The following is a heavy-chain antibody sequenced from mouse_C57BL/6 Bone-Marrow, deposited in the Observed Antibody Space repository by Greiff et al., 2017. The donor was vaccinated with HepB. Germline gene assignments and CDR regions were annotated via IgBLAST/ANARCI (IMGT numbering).Heavy chain of an antibody. J-gene: IGHJ1*03. Sequence: EVKLMESGPGLVKPSQSLSLTCSVTGYSITSGYYWNWIRQFPGNKLEWMGYISYDGSNNYNPSLKNRISITRDTSKNQFFLKLNSVTTEDTATYYCARDDYGSRDWYFDVWGTGTTVTVSS. CDR2: ISYDGSN. CDR1: GYSITSGYY. D-gene: IGHD1-1*01. V-gene: IGHV3-6*01. CDR3: ARDDYGSRDWYFDV.